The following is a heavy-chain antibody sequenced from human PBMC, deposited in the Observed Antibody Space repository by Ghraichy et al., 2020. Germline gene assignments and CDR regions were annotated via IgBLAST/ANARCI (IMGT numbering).Heavy chain of an antibody. Sequence: SETLSLTCTVSGGSISSYYWSWIRQPPGKGLAWIGYIYYSGSTNYNPSLKSRVTISVDTSKNQFSLKLSSVTAADTAVYYCARDEGYCSGGSCYGRYFDLWGRGTLVTVSS. CDR3: ARDEGYCSGGSCYGRYFDL. CDR1: GGSISSYY. CDR2: IYYSGST. V-gene: IGHV4-59*01. J-gene: IGHJ2*01. D-gene: IGHD2-15*01.